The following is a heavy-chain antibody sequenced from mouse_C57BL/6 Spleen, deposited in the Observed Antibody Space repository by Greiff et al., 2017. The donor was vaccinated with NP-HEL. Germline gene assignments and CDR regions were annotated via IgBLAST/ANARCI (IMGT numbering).Heavy chain of an antibody. CDR3: ARRAVVAPLDFDV. V-gene: IGHV1-50*01. CDR1: GYTFTSYW. J-gene: IGHJ1*03. Sequence: VQLQQPGAELVKPGASVKLSCKASGYTFTSYWMQWVKQRPGQGLEWIGEIDPSDSYTNSNQKFKGKATLTVDTSSSTAYRQLSSLTSEDSAVYYCARRAVVAPLDFDVWGTGTTVTVSS. CDR2: IDPSDSYT. D-gene: IGHD1-1*01.